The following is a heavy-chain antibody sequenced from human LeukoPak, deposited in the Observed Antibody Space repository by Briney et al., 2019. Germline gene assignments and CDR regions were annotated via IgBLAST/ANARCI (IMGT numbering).Heavy chain of an antibody. Sequence: SETLSLTCTVSGGSISSNYWSWIRQPPGKGLEWIGYIYYSGYTDYNPSLKGRVTISLDKSKDQVSLKLSSVTAADTAMYYCARAVAGSNWFDPWGQGTLVIVSS. D-gene: IGHD6-19*01. CDR3: ARAVAGSNWFDP. CDR1: GGSISSNY. V-gene: IGHV4-59*01. J-gene: IGHJ5*02. CDR2: IYYSGYT.